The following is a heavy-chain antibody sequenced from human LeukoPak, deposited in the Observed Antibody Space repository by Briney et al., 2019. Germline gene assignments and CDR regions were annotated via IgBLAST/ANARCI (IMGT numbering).Heavy chain of an antibody. Sequence: GGSLRLSCAASGFTFSSYWMHWVRQAPGKGLEWVAYISSSSSNINYADSVRGRFTISRDNARNSLYLHMDSLRAEDTAVYYCARGPSGYHNTGGQGTLVTVSS. J-gene: IGHJ4*02. CDR3: ARGPSGYHNT. CDR2: ISSSSSNI. D-gene: IGHD5-12*01. V-gene: IGHV3-21*01. CDR1: GFTFSSYW.